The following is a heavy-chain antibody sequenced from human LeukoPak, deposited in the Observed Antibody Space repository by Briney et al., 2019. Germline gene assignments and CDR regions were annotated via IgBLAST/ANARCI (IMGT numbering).Heavy chain of an antibody. CDR3: VGDYASDY. Sequence: GGSLRLSCAASGFTFSSYWMTWVRQAPGKGLEWVANIKEDGSAKYYVGSVKGRFTISRDNAKNSLYLQMNSLRAEDTAVYYCVGDYASDYWGQGTLVTVSS. CDR1: GFTFSSYW. V-gene: IGHV3-7*01. CDR2: IKEDGSAK. J-gene: IGHJ4*02. D-gene: IGHD4-17*01.